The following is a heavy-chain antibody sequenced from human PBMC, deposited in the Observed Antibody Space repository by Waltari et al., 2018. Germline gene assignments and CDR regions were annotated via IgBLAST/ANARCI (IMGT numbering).Heavy chain of an antibody. CDR3: AKDPPTMVQG. CDR2: RRYDGSNK. D-gene: IGHD3-10*01. Sequence: QVQLVESGGGVVQPGGSLRLSCAASGFTFSSYGMHWVRQAPGKGLEWVAFRRYDGSNKYYADSVKGRFTISRDNSKNTLYLQMNSLRAEDTAVYYCAKDPPTMVQGWGQGTLVTVSS. J-gene: IGHJ4*02. V-gene: IGHV3-30*02. CDR1: GFTFSSYG.